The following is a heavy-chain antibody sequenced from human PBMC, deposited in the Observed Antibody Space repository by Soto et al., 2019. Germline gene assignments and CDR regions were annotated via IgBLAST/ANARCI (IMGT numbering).Heavy chain of an antibody. CDR2: FDPEDGET. CDR1: GYTLTELS. Sequence: ASVKVSCKVSGYTLTELSMHWVRQAPGKGLEWMGGFDPEDGETIYAQKFQGRVTMTEDTSTGTAYMELRSLRSDDTAVYYCATTYYYGSGSPSYYYYGMDVWGQGTTVTVSS. V-gene: IGHV1-24*01. D-gene: IGHD3-10*01. CDR3: ATTYYYGSGSPSYYYYGMDV. J-gene: IGHJ6*02.